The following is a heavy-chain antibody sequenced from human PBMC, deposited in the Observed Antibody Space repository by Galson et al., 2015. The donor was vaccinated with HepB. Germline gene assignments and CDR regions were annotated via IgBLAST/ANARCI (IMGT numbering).Heavy chain of an antibody. V-gene: IGHV6-1*01. CDR2: TYYRSKWYT. J-gene: IGHJ4*02. D-gene: IGHD5-24*01. CDR1: GDSVSSNSAA. CDR3: ARAQVMRWLHHTTYYFDY. Sequence: CAISGDSVSSNSAAWNWIRQSPSRGLEWLGRTYYRSKWYTGTAVSVKSRITINPDTSKNQFSLQLNSVTPEDTAVYYCARAQVMRWLHHTTYYFDYWGQGTLVTVSS.